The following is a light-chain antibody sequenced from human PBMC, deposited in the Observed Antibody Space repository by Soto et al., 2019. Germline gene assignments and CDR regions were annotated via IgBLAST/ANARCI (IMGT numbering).Light chain of an antibody. CDR3: QSYDRSLSGSL. CDR1: SSNIGAGYD. Sequence: QSVLTQPPSVSGAPGQRVTISCTGSSSNIGAGYDVHWYQQLPGTAPKLLIYVNINRPSGVPDRFSGSKSGTSASLAITGLQAEDEADYYCQSYDRSLSGSLFGGGTKVTVL. V-gene: IGLV1-40*01. CDR2: VNI. J-gene: IGLJ3*02.